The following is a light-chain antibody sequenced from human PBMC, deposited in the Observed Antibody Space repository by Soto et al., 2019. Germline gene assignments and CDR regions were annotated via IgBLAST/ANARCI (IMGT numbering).Light chain of an antibody. Sequence: QSALTQPASVSGSPGQSITISCIASSSDVGDYNHVSWYQQHPGKAPKLMIYDVSHRPSGVSNRFSCSKSGNTASLTISGLQTEDEADYYCSSYTTSNNLFGGGTKLTVL. V-gene: IGLV2-14*03. CDR1: SSDVGDYNH. CDR2: DVS. CDR3: SSYTTSNNL. J-gene: IGLJ2*01.